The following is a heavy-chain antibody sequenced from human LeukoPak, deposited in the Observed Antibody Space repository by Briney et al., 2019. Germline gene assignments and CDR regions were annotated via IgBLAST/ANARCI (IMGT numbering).Heavy chain of an antibody. CDR2: ISNSSCYK. J-gene: IGHJ4*02. CDR3: AGGVGYCSSTSCRTLTY. CDR1: GFTLRRYS. Sequence: GGTLGLSRAACGFTLRRYSMNGVRQAPGTGRVWGSAISNSSCYKYYADSVKGRFTISRDNAKKSLYLQMNSLRCDDTAVYYCAGGVGYCSSTSCRTLTYWGQGTLVTVSS. D-gene: IGHD2-2*01. V-gene: IGHV3-21*01.